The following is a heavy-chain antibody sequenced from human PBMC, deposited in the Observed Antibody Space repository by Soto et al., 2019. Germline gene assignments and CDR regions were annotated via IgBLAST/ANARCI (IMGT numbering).Heavy chain of an antibody. CDR1: GFTFDDYA. Sequence: PGGSLRLSCAASGFTFDDYAMHWVRQAPGKGLEWVSGIGWNSGRIGYADSVKGRFTISRDNAKNSLYLQMNSLRAEETALYYSAKSSGYSYANVYFDYWGQGTMVTVSS. V-gene: IGHV3-9*01. CDR2: IGWNSGRI. J-gene: IGHJ4*02. CDR3: AKSSGYSYANVYFDY. D-gene: IGHD5-18*01.